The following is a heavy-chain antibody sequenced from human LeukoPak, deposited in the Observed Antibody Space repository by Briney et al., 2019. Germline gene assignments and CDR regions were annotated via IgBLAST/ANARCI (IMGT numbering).Heavy chain of an antibody. CDR1: GFSFTNFW. D-gene: IGHD2-15*01. J-gene: IGHJ4*02. Sequence: GGSLRLSCAVSGFSFTNFWMSWVRQAPGKGLEWVPAISGSGGSTYYADSVKGRFTISRDNSKNTLYLQMNSLRAEDTAVYYCAKDQGNIVVVVAASYWGQGTLVTVSS. CDR3: AKDQGNIVVVVAASY. CDR2: ISGSGGST. V-gene: IGHV3-23*01.